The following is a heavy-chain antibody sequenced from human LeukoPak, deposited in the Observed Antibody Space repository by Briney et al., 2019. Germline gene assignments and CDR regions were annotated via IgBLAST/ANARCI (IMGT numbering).Heavy chain of an antibody. CDR3: ASGSWATRLHS. Sequence: SDTLSLTCAVYGESLNYYYWSWIRQSPEKGLEWIGEVFDGKTTNYNPSLKSRVTISAVTSSNQFSLNLKSVTAADTAVYYCASGSWATRLHSWAQGTLVIVSS. CDR2: VFDGKTT. D-gene: IGHD5-24*01. CDR1: GESLNYYY. V-gene: IGHV4-34*12. J-gene: IGHJ4*02.